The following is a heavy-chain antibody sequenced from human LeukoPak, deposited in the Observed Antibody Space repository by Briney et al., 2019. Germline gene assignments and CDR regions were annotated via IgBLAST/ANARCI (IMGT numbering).Heavy chain of an antibody. V-gene: IGHV4-59*01. Sequence: SETLSLTCTVSGGSISSYYWSWIRQPPGKGLEWIGYIYYSGSTNYNPSLKSRVTISVDTSKNQFSLKLSSVTAADTAVYYCARVFGGYSGYDYYFDYWGQGTLVIVSS. CDR2: IYYSGST. D-gene: IGHD5-12*01. CDR3: ARVFGGYSGYDYYFDY. J-gene: IGHJ4*02. CDR1: GGSISSYY.